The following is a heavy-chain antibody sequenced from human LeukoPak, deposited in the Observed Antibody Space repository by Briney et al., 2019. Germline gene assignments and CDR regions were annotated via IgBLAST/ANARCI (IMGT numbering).Heavy chain of an antibody. CDR2: IKSKTDGGTT. D-gene: IGHD3-3*01. CDR1: GFTFSNAW. J-gene: IGHJ4*02. V-gene: IGHV3-15*01. CDR3: TTDLGGPGLRFLEWLSSNQPIDY. Sequence: KPGGSLRLSCAASGFTFSNAWMSWVRQAPGKGLEWVGRIKSKTDGGTTDYAAPVKGRFTISRDDSKNTLYLQMNSLKTEDTAVYYCTTDLGGPGLRFLEWLSSNQPIDYWGQGTLVTVSS.